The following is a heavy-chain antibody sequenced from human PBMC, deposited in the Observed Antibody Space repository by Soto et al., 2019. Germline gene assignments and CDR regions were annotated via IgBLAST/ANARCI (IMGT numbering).Heavy chain of an antibody. CDR2: IHHSGST. CDR3: ARGDSSGYYVYYGVDV. CDR1: GVSISSGGYY. J-gene: IGHJ6*02. D-gene: IGHD3-22*01. Sequence: QVQLQESGPGLVKPSQTLSLTCTVSGVSISSGGYYWRWIRQHPGKGLEWLGYIHHSGSTYYNPSLKSRVTISVDMSKNLFSLKWSSVTAADTAVYYCARGDSSGYYVYYGVDVWGQGTTVTVSS. V-gene: IGHV4-31*03.